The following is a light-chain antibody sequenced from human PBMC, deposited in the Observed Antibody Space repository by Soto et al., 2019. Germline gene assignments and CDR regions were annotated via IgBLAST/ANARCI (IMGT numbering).Light chain of an antibody. CDR2: EVS. Sequence: QSVLTQPPSASGSPGRSVTISCTGTSSDIGGYNYVSWYQQHPGKAPKLMIYEVSKRPSGVPDRFSGSKSGNTASLTVSGLQAEDEADYYCCSYAGTNSLKVFGGGTQLTVL. V-gene: IGLV2-8*01. CDR1: SSDIGGYNY. CDR3: CSYAGTNSLKV. J-gene: IGLJ3*02.